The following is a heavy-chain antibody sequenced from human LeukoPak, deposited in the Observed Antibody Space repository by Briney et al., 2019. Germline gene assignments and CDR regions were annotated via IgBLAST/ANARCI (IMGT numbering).Heavy chain of an antibody. CDR2: IRYDGSNK. Sequence: PGGSLRLSCAASGFTFSSHGMHWVRQAPGKGLEWVAFIRYDGSNKYYADSVKGRFTISRDNSKNTMYLQMNNLREEDTAVYYCTRDPILGAPDYFDYWGQGTLVTVSS. CDR1: GFTFSSHG. J-gene: IGHJ4*02. CDR3: TRDPILGAPDYFDY. D-gene: IGHD1-26*01. V-gene: IGHV3-30*02.